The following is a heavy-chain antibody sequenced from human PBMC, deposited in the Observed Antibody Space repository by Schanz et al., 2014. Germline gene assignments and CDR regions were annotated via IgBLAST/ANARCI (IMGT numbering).Heavy chain of an antibody. J-gene: IGHJ4*02. Sequence: QVQLVQSEAAVKKPGASVKVSCKASGYTFTNYGFSWVRQAPGQGLEWMGWITAYNGNTNFAQKFQGRVTMTTDTSTSPVYMELRSLTSDDSAVYYCARDRDQWDGNYLDYWGQGTLVTVSS. CDR1: GYTFTNYG. D-gene: IGHD1-26*01. CDR2: ITAYNGNT. CDR3: ARDRDQWDGNYLDY. V-gene: IGHV1-18*04.